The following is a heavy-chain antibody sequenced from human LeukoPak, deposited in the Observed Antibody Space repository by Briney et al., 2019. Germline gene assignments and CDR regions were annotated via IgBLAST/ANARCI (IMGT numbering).Heavy chain of an antibody. CDR1: GGSISSGDYY. J-gene: IGHJ4*02. Sequence: PSETLSLTCTVSGGSISSGDYYWSWIRQPPGKGLEWIGYIYYSGSTYYNPSLKSRVTISVDTSKNQFSLKLSSVTAADTAVYYCASSELVFGYFDYWGQGTLVTVSS. V-gene: IGHV4-30-4*01. CDR3: ASSELVFGYFDY. CDR2: IYYSGST. D-gene: IGHD6-13*01.